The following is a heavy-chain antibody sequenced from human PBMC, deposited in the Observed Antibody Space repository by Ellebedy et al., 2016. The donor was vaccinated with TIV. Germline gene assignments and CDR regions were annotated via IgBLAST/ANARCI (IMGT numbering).Heavy chain of an antibody. CDR2: MNPNSGNT. CDR1: GYTFTSYD. D-gene: IGHD3-22*01. V-gene: IGHV1-8*01. CDR3: ARGGHYYDSSGYLNMAFDI. Sequence: ASVKVSCRASGYTFTSYDINWVRQAPGQGLEWMGWMNPNSGNTGYAQKFQGRVTMTRNTSITTAYMELSSLRSEDTAVYYCARGGHYYDSSGYLNMAFDIWGQGTMVTVSS. J-gene: IGHJ3*02.